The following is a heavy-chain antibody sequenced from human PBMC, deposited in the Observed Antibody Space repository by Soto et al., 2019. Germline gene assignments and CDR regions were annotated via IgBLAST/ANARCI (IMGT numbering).Heavy chain of an antibody. Sequence: GGSLRLSCAASGFTFSSYAMSWVRQAPGKGLEWVSAISGSGGSTYYADSVKGRFTISRDNSKNTLYLQMNSLRAEDTAVYYCAKATSSRGYSGYDRNWGQGTLVTVSS. V-gene: IGHV3-23*01. J-gene: IGHJ4*02. CDR2: ISGSGGST. D-gene: IGHD5-12*01. CDR1: GFTFSSYA. CDR3: AKATSSRGYSGYDRN.